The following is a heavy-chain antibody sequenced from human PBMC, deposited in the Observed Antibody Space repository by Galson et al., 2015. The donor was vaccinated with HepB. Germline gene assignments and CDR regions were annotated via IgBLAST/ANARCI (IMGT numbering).Heavy chain of an antibody. CDR3: ARGALPAAQNWPTKEPD. CDR1: GYTSTSYA. J-gene: IGHJ4*02. D-gene: IGHD2-2*01. Sequence: SVKVSCKASGYTSTSYAMHWVRQAPGQRLEWMGWINAGNGNTKYSQKFQGRVTITRDTSASTAYMELSSLRSEDTAVYYCARGALPAAQNWPTKEPDWGQGTLVTVSS. CDR2: INAGNGNT. V-gene: IGHV1-3*01.